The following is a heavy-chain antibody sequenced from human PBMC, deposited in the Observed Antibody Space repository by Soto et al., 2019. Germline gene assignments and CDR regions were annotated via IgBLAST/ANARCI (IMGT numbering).Heavy chain of an antibody. J-gene: IGHJ4*02. Sequence: EVQLVESGGGLVQPGGSLRLSCAASGFTFSSYSMNWVRQAPGKGLEWVSYISSSSSTIYYADSVKGRFTISRDNAKNSLSLQMNSLSAEDTAVYYCARDLHYGLFDYWGQGTLVTVSS. V-gene: IGHV3-48*01. D-gene: IGHD4-17*01. CDR1: GFTFSSYS. CDR3: ARDLHYGLFDY. CDR2: ISSSSSTI.